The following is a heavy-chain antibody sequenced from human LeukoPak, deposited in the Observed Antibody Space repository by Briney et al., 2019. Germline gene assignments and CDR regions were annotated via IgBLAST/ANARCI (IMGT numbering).Heavy chain of an antibody. D-gene: IGHD6-6*01. J-gene: IGHJ4*02. Sequence: SVKVSCKASGGTFSSYAISWVRQAPGQGLEWMGGIIPIFGTANHAQKFQGRVTITTDESTSTAYMELSSLRSEDTAVYYCARARAYSSSSAPLGYWGQGTLVTVSS. V-gene: IGHV1-69*05. CDR3: ARARAYSSSSAPLGY. CDR1: GGTFSSYA. CDR2: IIPIFGTA.